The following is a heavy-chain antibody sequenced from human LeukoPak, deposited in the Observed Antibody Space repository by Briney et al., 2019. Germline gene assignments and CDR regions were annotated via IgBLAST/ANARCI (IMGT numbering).Heavy chain of an antibody. CDR3: ARQAGVADYYFDY. D-gene: IGHD2-15*01. Sequence: ASVKVSCKASGGTFSSYAISWVRQAPGQGLEWMGIINPSGGSTSYAQKFQGRVTMTRDTPTSTVYMELSSLRSEDTAVYYCARQAGVADYYFDYWGQGTLVTVSS. V-gene: IGHV1-46*01. J-gene: IGHJ4*02. CDR2: INPSGGST. CDR1: GGTFSSYA.